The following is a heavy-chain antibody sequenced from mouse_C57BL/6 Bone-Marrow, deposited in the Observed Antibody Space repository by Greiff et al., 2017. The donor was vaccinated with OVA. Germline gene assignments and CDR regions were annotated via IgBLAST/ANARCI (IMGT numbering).Heavy chain of an antibody. CDR1: GFTFSSYA. V-gene: IGHV5-9-1*02. CDR3: TRNGDYYGLYAMDY. Sequence: EVKVEESGAGLVKPGGSLKLSCAASGFTFSSYAMSWVRQTPEKRLEWVAYISSGGDYIYYADTVKGRFTISRDNARNTLYLQMSSLKSEDTAMYYCTRNGDYYGLYAMDYWGQGTSVTVSS. CDR2: ISSGGDYI. D-gene: IGHD1-1*01. J-gene: IGHJ4*01.